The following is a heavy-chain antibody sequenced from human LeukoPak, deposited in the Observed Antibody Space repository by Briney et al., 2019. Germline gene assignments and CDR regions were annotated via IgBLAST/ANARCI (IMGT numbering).Heavy chain of an antibody. D-gene: IGHD3-10*01. Sequence: PGRSLRLSCAASGFTFSSYGMHWVRQAPGKGLEWVAVISYDGSNKYYADSVKGRFTISRDNSKNTLYLQMNSLRAEDTAVYYCAKDSKVLPSTQWYFQQWGQGTLVTVSS. V-gene: IGHV3-30*18. CDR2: ISYDGSNK. CDR1: GFTFSSYG. J-gene: IGHJ1*01. CDR3: AKDSKVLPSTQWYFQQ.